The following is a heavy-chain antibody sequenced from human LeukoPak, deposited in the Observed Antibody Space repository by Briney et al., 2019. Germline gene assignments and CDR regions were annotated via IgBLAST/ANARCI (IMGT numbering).Heavy chain of an antibody. J-gene: IGHJ3*02. CDR1: GFTFSSYA. V-gene: IGHV3-64*01. CDR3: ARDQAPIITMACFDI. Sequence: PGGSLRLSCAASGFTFSSYAMHWVRQAPGKGLEYVSAISSIGGSTYYANSVKGRFTISRDNSKNTLYLQMGSLRAEDMAVYYCARDQAPIITMACFDIWGQGTMVTVSS. D-gene: IGHD3-10*01. CDR2: ISSIGGST.